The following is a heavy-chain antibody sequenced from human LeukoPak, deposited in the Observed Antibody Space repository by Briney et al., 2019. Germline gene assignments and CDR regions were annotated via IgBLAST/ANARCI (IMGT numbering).Heavy chain of an antibody. Sequence: ASVKVSCKASGYTFTGYYMHWVRQAPGQGLEWMGWINPNSGGTNYAQKFQGRVTMTRDTYKSTAYMELSRLRSDDTAVYYCARDAGGDYGDNWFDPWGQGTLVTVSS. V-gene: IGHV1-2*02. D-gene: IGHD4-17*01. CDR3: ARDAGGDYGDNWFDP. CDR2: INPNSGGT. CDR1: GYTFTGYY. J-gene: IGHJ5*02.